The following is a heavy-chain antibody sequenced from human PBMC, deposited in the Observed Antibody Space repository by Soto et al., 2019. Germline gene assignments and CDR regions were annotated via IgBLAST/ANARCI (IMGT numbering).Heavy chain of an antibody. V-gene: IGHV4-31*03. D-gene: IGHD3-22*01. CDR2: IYYSGST. CDR3: QRVSSGYYYAVDY. Sequence: TLSLPCTVSGGSISSGGYYWSWIRQHPGKGLEWIGYIYYSGSTYYNPSLKSRVTISVDTSKNQFSLKLSSVTAADTAVYYCQRVSSGYYYAVDYWGQGTLVTVSS. CDR1: GGSISSGGYY. J-gene: IGHJ4*02.